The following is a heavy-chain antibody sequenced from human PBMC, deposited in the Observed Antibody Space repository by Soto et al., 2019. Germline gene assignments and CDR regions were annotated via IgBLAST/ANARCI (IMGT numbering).Heavy chain of an antibody. CDR3: ARHPLYCTNGVCYRSYYGMDV. V-gene: IGHV4-39*01. CDR1: GGSISSSSYY. J-gene: IGHJ6*02. CDR2: IYYSGST. D-gene: IGHD2-8*01. Sequence: PSETLSLTCTVSGGSISSSSYYCGWIRQPPGKGLEWIGSIYYSGSTYYNPSLKSRVTISVDTSKNQFSLKLSSVTAADTAVYYCARHPLYCTNGVCYRSYYGMDVWGQGTTVTVSS.